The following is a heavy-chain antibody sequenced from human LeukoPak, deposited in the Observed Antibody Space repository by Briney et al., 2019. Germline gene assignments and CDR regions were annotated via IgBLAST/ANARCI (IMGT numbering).Heavy chain of an antibody. V-gene: IGHV4-59*08. CDR2: YSGST. D-gene: IGHD6-13*01. Sequence: SETLSLTCTVSGTSITSYHWSWIRQPPGKGLEWIGSYSGSTNYNPSLKSRVTISVDTSKNQFSLKLSSVTAADTAVYYCARLEWQQLAPFDYWGQGTLVTVSS. CDR3: ARLEWQQLAPFDY. J-gene: IGHJ4*02. CDR1: GTSITSYH.